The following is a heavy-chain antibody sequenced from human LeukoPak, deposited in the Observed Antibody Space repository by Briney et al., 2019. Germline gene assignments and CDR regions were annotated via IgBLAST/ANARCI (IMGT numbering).Heavy chain of an antibody. CDR3: ARGVPLGYCTYGVCYPHYYFDY. Sequence: ASVKVSCQASGYTFTDYYIHGVRQARAQGREGMGCINSESGGAKYAQRLRARVTITRDTHLSAPSVDVTTQRCDDTPRYYCARGVPLGYCTYGVCYPHYYFDYWGQGTLVTASS. J-gene: IGHJ4*02. D-gene: IGHD2-8*01. CDR1: GYTFTDYY. V-gene: IGHV1-2*02. CDR2: INSESGGA.